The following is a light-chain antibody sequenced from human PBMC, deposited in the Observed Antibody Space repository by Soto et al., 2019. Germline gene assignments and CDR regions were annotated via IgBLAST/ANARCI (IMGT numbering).Light chain of an antibody. CDR3: MQALQTPYT. Sequence: DLVMTQSPLSLPVTPGEPASISCRSSQSLLHSNGYNYLDWYLQKPGQSPQLLIYLVSNRASGVPDRFSGSGSGTDFTLKISRVEAEDFGVYYCMQALQTPYTFGQGTKLEIK. CDR1: QSLLHSNGYNY. V-gene: IGKV2-28*01. CDR2: LVS. J-gene: IGKJ2*01.